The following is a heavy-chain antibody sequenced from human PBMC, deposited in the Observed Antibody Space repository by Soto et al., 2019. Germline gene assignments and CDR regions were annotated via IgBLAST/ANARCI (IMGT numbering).Heavy chain of an antibody. D-gene: IGHD3-10*01. J-gene: IGHJ6*02. CDR1: GYTFTSYD. V-gene: IGHV1-8*01. Sequence: ASVQVSCKSSGYTFTSYDINCVRPATGQGLEWMGWMNPNSGNTGYAQKFQGRVTMTRNTSISTAYMELSSLRSEDTAVYYCAREPSNSGYYYGMDVWGQGTTVTVSS. CDR3: AREPSNSGYYYGMDV. CDR2: MNPNSGNT.